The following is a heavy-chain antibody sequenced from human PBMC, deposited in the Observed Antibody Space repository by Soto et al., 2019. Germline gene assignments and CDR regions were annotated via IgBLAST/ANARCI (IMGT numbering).Heavy chain of an antibody. CDR2: ITSSSDRT. J-gene: IGHJ4*02. Sequence: EVQLLESGGGLVQPGGSLRLSCAASGFRFSSYAMSWVRQAPGKGLEWVSVITSSSDRTYFADSVKGRFTISRDNSKNTLYLQLNSLRAEDTATYYCTTGPVISGDYWGQRTLVTVSS. V-gene: IGHV3-23*01. CDR1: GFRFSSYA. CDR3: TTGPVISGDY. D-gene: IGHD3-16*02.